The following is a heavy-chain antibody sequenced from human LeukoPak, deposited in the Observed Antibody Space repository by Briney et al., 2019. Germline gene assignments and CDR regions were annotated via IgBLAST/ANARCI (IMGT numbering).Heavy chain of an antibody. CDR3: ARGMYYYDRSGSGGWLDP. Sequence: ASVKVSCKASGYTFTSYGFSWVRQAPGQGLEWMGWINTYNGNTNYAQSLQGRLTMTTDTSTSTVYMELRSLRSDDTAVYFCARGMYYYDRSGSGGWLDPWGQGTMVTVSS. CDR1: GYTFTSYG. J-gene: IGHJ3*01. V-gene: IGHV1-18*01. D-gene: IGHD3-22*01. CDR2: INTYNGNT.